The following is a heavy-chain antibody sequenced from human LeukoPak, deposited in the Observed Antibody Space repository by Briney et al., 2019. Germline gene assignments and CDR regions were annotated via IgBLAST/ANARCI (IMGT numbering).Heavy chain of an antibody. V-gene: IGHV4-59*01. J-gene: IGHJ6*02. CDR3: ARDPVGATGMDV. Sequence: PSETLSLTCTVSGGSISSYYWSWIRQPPGKGLEWIGYIYYSGSTNYNPSLKSRVTISVDTSKNQFSLKLSSVTAADTAVYYCARDPVGATGMDVWGQGTTVTVSS. CDR2: IYYSGST. D-gene: IGHD1-26*01. CDR1: GGSISSYY.